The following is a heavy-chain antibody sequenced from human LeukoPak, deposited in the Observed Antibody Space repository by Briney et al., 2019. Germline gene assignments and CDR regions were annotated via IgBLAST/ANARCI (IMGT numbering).Heavy chain of an antibody. D-gene: IGHD1-26*01. CDR1: GGSFSGYY. CDR3: ARSGSYYDDAFDI. CDR2: INHSGST. Sequence: PSETLSLTCAVYGGSFSGYYWSWIRQPPGKGLEWIGEINHSGSTNYNPSLKSRVTISVDTSKNQFSLKLSSVTAADTAVYYCARSGSYYDDAFDIWGQGTMVTASS. V-gene: IGHV4-34*01. J-gene: IGHJ3*02.